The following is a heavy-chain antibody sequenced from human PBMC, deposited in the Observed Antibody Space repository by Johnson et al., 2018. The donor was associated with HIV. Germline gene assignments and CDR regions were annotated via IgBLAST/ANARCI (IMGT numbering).Heavy chain of an antibody. J-gene: IGHJ3*02. D-gene: IGHD6-13*01. V-gene: IGHV3-20*04. CDR1: GFTFDDYD. CDR3: ARAYSSSWYRDDAFDI. Sequence: VQLVESGGGVVRPGGSLGLSCAASGFTFDDYDMTWVRQAPGKGLEWVSGINWNGGSTGYADSLKGRFTISRDNAKNSLYLQMNSLRADDTAVYYCARAYSSSWYRDDAFDIWGQGTMVTVSS. CDR2: INWNGGST.